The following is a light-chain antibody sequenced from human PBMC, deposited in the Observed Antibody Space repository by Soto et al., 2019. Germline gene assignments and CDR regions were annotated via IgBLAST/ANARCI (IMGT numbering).Light chain of an antibody. Sequence: QSALTQPASVSGSPGQSITISCTGTSSDVGSYNYVSWYQHHPGKVPKLMIYDVSSRPSGVSNRFSGSKSGNTASLTISGLQTEDEADYYCSSYNTLETRVFGTGTKVTV. CDR2: DVS. J-gene: IGLJ1*01. CDR3: SSYNTLETRV. V-gene: IGLV2-14*03. CDR1: SSDVGSYNY.